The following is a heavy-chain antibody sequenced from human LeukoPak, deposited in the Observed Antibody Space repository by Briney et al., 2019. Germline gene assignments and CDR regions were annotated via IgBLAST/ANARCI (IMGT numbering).Heavy chain of an antibody. J-gene: IGHJ4*02. CDR3: ASHYYDSSGYYYGFDY. CDR1: GGTFSSYA. Sequence: EASVEVSCKASGGTFSSYAISWVRQAPGQGLEWMGGIIPIFGTANYAQKFQGRVTITADESTSTAYMELSSLRSEDTAVYYCASHYYDSSGYYYGFDYWGQGTLVTVSS. CDR2: IIPIFGTA. V-gene: IGHV1-69*13. D-gene: IGHD3-22*01.